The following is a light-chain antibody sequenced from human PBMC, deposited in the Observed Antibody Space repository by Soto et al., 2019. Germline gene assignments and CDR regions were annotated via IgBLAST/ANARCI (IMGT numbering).Light chain of an antibody. J-gene: IGLJ2*01. V-gene: IGLV2-14*01. CDR1: SSDVGGYDY. Sequence: QSALTQPASVSGSPGQSITLSCTGTSSDVGGYDYVSWYQQHPGIAPKLMIYEVSNRPAGVSNHFSGSKSGNTASLTISGLQPEDEADYYCAAWDDSLNGPVFGGGTKLTVL. CDR3: AAWDDSLNGPV. CDR2: EVS.